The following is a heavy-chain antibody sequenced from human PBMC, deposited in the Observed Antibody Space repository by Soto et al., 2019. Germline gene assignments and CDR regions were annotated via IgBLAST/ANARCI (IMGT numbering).Heavy chain of an antibody. V-gene: IGHV1-69*13. CDR2: IIPIFGTA. CDR1: GGTFSSYA. D-gene: IGHD6-19*01. CDR3: ASKGIAVAGYRASNYYGMDV. Sequence: GASVKVSCKASGGTFSSYAISWVRQAPGQGLEWMGGIIPIFGTANYAQKFQGRVTITADESTSTAYMELSSLRSEDTAVFYCASKGIAVAGYRASNYYGMDVWGQGTTVTVSS. J-gene: IGHJ6*02.